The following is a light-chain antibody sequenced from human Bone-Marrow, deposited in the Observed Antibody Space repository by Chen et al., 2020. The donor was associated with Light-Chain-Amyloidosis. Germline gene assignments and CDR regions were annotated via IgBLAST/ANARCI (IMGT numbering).Light chain of an antibody. V-gene: IGLV2-14*01. CDR2: EVT. J-gene: IGLJ1*01. Sequence: QSALTQPAPVSGSPGQSITIPCPGTSSDVGGDNHVSWYQQHPDKAPKLMIYEVTNRPSWVPDRFSGSKSDNTASLTISGLQTEDEADYFCSSYTITNTLVFGSGTRVTV. CDR1: SSDVGGDNH. CDR3: SSYTITNTLV.